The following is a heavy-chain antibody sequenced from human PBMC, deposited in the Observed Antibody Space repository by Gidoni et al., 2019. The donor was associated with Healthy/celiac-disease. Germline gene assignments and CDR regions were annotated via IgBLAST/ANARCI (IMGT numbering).Heavy chain of an antibody. CDR2: IKQDGSEN. CDR1: GFTFSSYW. D-gene: IGHD1-26*01. Sequence: EVQLVESVGGLVKPGGCRRHSCADSGFTFSSYWMSWVRQAPGKGLEWVATIKQDGSENYYVDSVKGRFTISRDTAKNSLYLQMNSLRAEDTAVYYCANGRKLELSWVQGTLVTVSS. CDR3: ANGRKLELS. J-gene: IGHJ4*02. V-gene: IGHV3-7*01.